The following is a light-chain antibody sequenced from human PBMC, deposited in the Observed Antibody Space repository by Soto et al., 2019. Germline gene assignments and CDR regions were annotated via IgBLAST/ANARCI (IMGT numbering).Light chain of an antibody. J-gene: IGKJ1*01. Sequence: EIVMTQSPATLSVSPGERSTLSCRASQSVSSNLAWYQQKPGQARRLLIYGASTRATGIPARFSGSGSGTEFTLTISSLQSEDFAVYSCQQYNNWPRTFGQGTKVDIK. CDR1: QSVSSN. CDR3: QQYNNWPRT. CDR2: GAS. V-gene: IGKV3-15*01.